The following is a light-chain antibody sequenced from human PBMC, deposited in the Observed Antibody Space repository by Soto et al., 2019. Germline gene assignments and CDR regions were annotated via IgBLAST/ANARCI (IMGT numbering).Light chain of an antibody. CDR2: EVN. Sequence: QSALTQPPSASGSPGQSVTISCTGTSRDVGCYNSVSWYQHHPGKSPKLIIYEVNKRPSGVPDRVSGSKSASTASLPVSGLQAEDEADYYCSSYSGSSNYVFGTGTKVTVL. CDR1: SRDVGCYNS. CDR3: SSYSGSSNYV. V-gene: IGLV2-8*01. J-gene: IGLJ1*01.